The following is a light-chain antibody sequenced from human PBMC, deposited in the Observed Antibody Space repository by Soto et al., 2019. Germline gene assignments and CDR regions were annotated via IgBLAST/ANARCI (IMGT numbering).Light chain of an antibody. CDR2: AAS. Sequence: DIQMNQSPSSLTASVGDRVTITCRASQGVAKDLDWYQQKPGKAPKRLIFAASSLQTGVPSRFSASGSGTQFTLTIRSLQPEDFATYYCLQHNSYPLTLGGGTTVEI. V-gene: IGKV1-17*01. CDR3: LQHNSYPLT. CDR1: QGVAKD. J-gene: IGKJ4*01.